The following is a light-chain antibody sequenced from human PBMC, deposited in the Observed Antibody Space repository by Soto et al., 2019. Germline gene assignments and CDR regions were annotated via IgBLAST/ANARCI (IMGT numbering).Light chain of an antibody. V-gene: IGLV2-18*01. J-gene: IGLJ3*02. CDR3: GLFTSSATGV. CDR2: DVI. CDR1: TSDVGDYEH. Sequence: QSALTQPPSVSGSPGQSVTISCTIATSDVGDYEHVSWYQLAPGTTPKLLISDVINRPSGVPDRFSGSKSGNTPSLTISGLQAEDEADYYCGLFTSSATGVLGGGTKLTVL.